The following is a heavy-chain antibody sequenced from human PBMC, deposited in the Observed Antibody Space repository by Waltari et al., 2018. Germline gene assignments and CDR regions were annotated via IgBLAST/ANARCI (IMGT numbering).Heavy chain of an antibody. CDR2: INRDGSDT. D-gene: IGHD6-13*01. J-gene: IGHJ6*02. CDR3: ARVARKTYSSPVPGRDYYYGMDV. Sequence: EEQLVESGGGLIQPGESLRVSCAVSGFTFSRYWMNWVRQAPGKGLVWVERINRDGSDTSYADSVKGRFTISRDNAKNTVYLQMKSLRAEDTAVYYCARVARKTYSSPVPGRDYYYGMDVWGLGTTVTVSS. CDR1: GFTFSRYW. V-gene: IGHV3-74*01.